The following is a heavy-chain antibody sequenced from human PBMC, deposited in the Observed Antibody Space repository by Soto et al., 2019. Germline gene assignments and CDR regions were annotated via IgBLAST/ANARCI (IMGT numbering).Heavy chain of an antibody. V-gene: IGHV3-23*01. CDR3: AKDRMDHNSVWDPFDI. J-gene: IGHJ3*02. CDR2: IGGGDDDR. CDR1: GFTFNIFA. Sequence: EAQLLESGGGLVQPGGSLRLSCAASGFTFNIFAMSWVRQAPGKGLEWVSSIGGGDDDRYYAESVKGRFTISRDNSKNKVFLQMNSRRAEDTAVYYCAKDRMDHNSVWDPFDIWGPGAMVTVSS. D-gene: IGHD1-20*01.